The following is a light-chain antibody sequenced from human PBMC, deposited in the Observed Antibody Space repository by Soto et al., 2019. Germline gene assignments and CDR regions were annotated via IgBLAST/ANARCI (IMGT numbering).Light chain of an antibody. CDR3: QQYNHYWT. Sequence: DIQMTQSPSTLSESVGDRVTITCRASQSIDDWLAWYQQRPGKAPQLLIYDASTLEGGVPSRFSGNGSGTEFTLTISSLQPDDFGTYYCQQYNHYWTFGQGTKVGVK. V-gene: IGKV1-5*01. CDR2: DAS. J-gene: IGKJ1*01. CDR1: QSIDDW.